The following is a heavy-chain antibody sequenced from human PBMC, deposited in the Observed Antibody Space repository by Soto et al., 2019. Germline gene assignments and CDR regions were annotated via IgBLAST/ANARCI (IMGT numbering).Heavy chain of an antibody. Sequence: SETLSLTCAVYGGSFSGYYWSWIRQPSGKGLEWIGEINHSGSTNYNPSLKSRVTISVDTSKNQFSLKLSYVTAADTAVYYCARYRRGWLRSTGFDYWGQGTLVTVSS. J-gene: IGHJ4*02. CDR2: INHSGST. D-gene: IGHD2-2*01. CDR3: ARYRRGWLRSTGFDY. V-gene: IGHV4-34*01. CDR1: GGSFSGYY.